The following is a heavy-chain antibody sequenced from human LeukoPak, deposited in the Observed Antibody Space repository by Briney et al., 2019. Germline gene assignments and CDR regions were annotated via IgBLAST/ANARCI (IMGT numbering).Heavy chain of an antibody. CDR3: ARRGVPATAMYYFDY. CDR1: GGSFSGYY. V-gene: IGHV4-34*01. Sequence: SETLSLTCAVYGGSFSGYYWSWIRKPPGKGLEWIGEINHSGSTNYNPSLKSRVTISVDTSKNQFSLKLSSVTAADMAVYYCARRGVPATAMYYFDYWGQGTLVTVSS. J-gene: IGHJ4*02. D-gene: IGHD2-2*01. CDR2: INHSGST.